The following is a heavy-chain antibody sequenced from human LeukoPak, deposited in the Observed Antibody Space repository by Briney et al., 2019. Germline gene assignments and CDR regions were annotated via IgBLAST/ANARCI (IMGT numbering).Heavy chain of an antibody. CDR2: IYYSGST. J-gene: IGHJ2*01. CDR3: ARVPGDGWYFDL. Sequence: TSETLSLTCTVSGGSISSYYWSWIRQPPGKGLEWIGYIYYSGSTNYNPSLKSRVTISVDTSKNQFSLKLSSVTAADTAVYYCARVPGDGWYFDLWGRGSLVTVSS. D-gene: IGHD7-27*01. V-gene: IGHV4-59*01. CDR1: GGSISSYY.